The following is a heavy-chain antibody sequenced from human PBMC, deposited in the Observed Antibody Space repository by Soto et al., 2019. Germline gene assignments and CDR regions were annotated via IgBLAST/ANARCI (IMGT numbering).Heavy chain of an antibody. V-gene: IGHV1-69*12. Sequence: QVQLVQSGAEVKKPGSSVKVSCKASGGSLSNYGISWVRQAPGQGLEWMGAIIPVFGTPNYAQKCQDRVTITAEESTTTVYMEVRSLTSEATAVYYCARGDATKIVVTTYYAMDVWGQGTTVTVSS. CDR3: ARGDATKIVVTTYYAMDV. CDR2: IIPVFGTP. CDR1: GGSLSNYG. J-gene: IGHJ6*02. D-gene: IGHD3-22*01.